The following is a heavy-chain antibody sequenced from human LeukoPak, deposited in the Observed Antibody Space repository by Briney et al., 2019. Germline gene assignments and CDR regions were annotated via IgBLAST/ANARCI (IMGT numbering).Heavy chain of an antibody. V-gene: IGHV3-64*01. Sequence: PGGSLRLSCAASGFTFSSYAMHWVRRAPGKGLEYVSAISSNGGSTYYANSVKGRFTISRDNSKNTLYLQMGSLRAEDMAVYYCAREEDYYYGMDVWGQGTTVTVSS. CDR1: GFTFSSYA. CDR2: ISSNGGST. CDR3: AREEDYYYGMDV. J-gene: IGHJ6*02.